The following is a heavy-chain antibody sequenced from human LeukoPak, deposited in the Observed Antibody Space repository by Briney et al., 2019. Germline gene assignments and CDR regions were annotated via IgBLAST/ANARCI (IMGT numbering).Heavy chain of an antibody. V-gene: IGHV1-2*02. CDR1: GYTFTGHY. Sequence: GASVKVSCKASGYTFTGHYIHWVRQAPGQGFEWMGWISPNSGGPNYAQKFQGRVTMTRDTSISTAYMELSRLRSDDTAVYYCARVGYCTHGVCYSMDVWGKGTTVTVSS. CDR2: ISPNSGGP. D-gene: IGHD2-8*01. CDR3: ARVGYCTHGVCYSMDV. J-gene: IGHJ6*03.